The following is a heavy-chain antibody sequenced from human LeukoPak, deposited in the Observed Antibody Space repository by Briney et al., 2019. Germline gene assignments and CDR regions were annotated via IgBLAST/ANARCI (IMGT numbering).Heavy chain of an antibody. Sequence: GGSLRLSCSASGFTFSSYAMHWVRQAPGKVLEYVSAISSNGGSTYYADSVRGRFTISRDNSKNTLYLQMSSLRAEDTAVYYCVKDHTVAGLNWFDPWGQGTLVTVSS. CDR2: ISSNGGST. CDR3: VKDHTVAGLNWFDP. D-gene: IGHD6-19*01. V-gene: IGHV3-64D*06. CDR1: GFTFSSYA. J-gene: IGHJ5*02.